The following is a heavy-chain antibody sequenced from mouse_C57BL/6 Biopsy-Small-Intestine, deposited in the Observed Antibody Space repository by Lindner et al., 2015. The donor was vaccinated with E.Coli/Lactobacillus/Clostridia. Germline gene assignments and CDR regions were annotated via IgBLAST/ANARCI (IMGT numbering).Heavy chain of an antibody. CDR3: ARDLSLDSAPFDS. J-gene: IGHJ4*01. CDR1: GYTFSNYG. Sequence: SVKVSCKASGYTFSNYGLSWVRQAPGQGLEWMGWISAYNGITKYAQRLQGRVTMTTDTSTSTAYMELRSLTSDDTALYYCARDLSLDSAPFDSWGQGTLVTVSS. CDR2: ISAYNGIT. D-gene: IGHD6-2*01. V-gene: IGHV1-4*01.